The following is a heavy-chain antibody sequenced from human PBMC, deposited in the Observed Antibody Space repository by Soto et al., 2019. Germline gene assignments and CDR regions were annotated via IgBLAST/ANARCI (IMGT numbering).Heavy chain of an antibody. V-gene: IGHV4-39*01. J-gene: IGHJ5*02. CDR3: ARHRYSGSYYRMAWFDP. D-gene: IGHD1-26*01. Sequence: PSETLSLTCTVSGGSISSSSYYWGWIRQPPGKGMERIGSIYYSGHNYYNPSLKGRVTISVDTSKNQFPLKLSSVTAADTAVYYCARHRYSGSYYRMAWFDPWGPGTLVTVSS. CDR2: IYYSGHN. CDR1: GGSISSSSYY.